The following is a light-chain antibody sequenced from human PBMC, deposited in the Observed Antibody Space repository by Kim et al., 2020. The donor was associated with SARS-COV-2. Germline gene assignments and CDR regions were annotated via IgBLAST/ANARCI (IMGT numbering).Light chain of an antibody. J-gene: IGKJ2*01. CDR3: HQYTDWPT. CDR2: GAS. Sequence: EIVMTQSPATLSVSPGERATLSCRASQSITSNLAWYQQKPDQAPSLLIYGASTRATGIPARFSGSGFGTQFTLTISSLQSEDIAVYYCHQYTDWPTFGQGTKLEI. V-gene: IGKV3-15*01. CDR1: QSITSN.